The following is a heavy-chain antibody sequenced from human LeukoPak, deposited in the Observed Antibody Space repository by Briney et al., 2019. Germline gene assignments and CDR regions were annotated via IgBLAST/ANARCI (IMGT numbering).Heavy chain of an antibody. V-gene: IGHV3-30*02. CDR1: GFPFNAYN. CDR2: IRNDETEI. Sequence: PGGSLRLSCAAPGFPFNAYNIHWIRQAPGRGLEWVSFIRNDETEIHYADFAKGRFTISRDKSKNSLYLQMNSLRAEDTAVYYCARGLRHSNLGMDVWGKGTTVTVSS. D-gene: IGHD4-11*01. J-gene: IGHJ6*04. CDR3: ARGLRHSNLGMDV.